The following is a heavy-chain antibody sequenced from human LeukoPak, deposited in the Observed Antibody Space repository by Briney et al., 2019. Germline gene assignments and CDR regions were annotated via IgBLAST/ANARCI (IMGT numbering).Heavy chain of an antibody. Sequence: GGSLRLSCAASGFTFSSYEMNWVRQAPGKGLEWVSYISSSGSTIYYADSVKGRFTISRDNAKNSLYLQMNSLRAEDTAVYYCARDHGFWSGGYGMDVWGQGTTVTVSS. CDR3: ARDHGFWSGGYGMDV. CDR1: GFTFSSYE. D-gene: IGHD3-3*01. V-gene: IGHV3-48*03. CDR2: ISSSGSTI. J-gene: IGHJ6*02.